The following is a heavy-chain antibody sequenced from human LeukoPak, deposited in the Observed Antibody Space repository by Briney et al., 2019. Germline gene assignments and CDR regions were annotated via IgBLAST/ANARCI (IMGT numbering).Heavy chain of an antibody. Sequence: SETLSLTCTVSGGSISSSSYYWGWIRQPPGKGLEWIGSIYYSGSTNYNPSLKGRVTISVDTSKNQFSLKLSSVTAADTAVYYCARALIVGDAFDIWGQGTMVTVSS. CDR1: GGSISSSSYY. CDR2: IYYSGST. J-gene: IGHJ3*02. CDR3: ARALIVGDAFDI. V-gene: IGHV4-39*07. D-gene: IGHD1-26*01.